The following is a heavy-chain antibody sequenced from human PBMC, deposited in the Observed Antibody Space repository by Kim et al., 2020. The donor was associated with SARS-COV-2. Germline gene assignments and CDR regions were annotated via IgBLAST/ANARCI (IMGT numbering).Heavy chain of an antibody. V-gene: IGHV3-30*18. D-gene: IGHD1-26*01. CDR3: AKDLSSNGWELLEY. Sequence: GGSLRLSCAASGFTFSSYGMHWVRQAPGKGLEWVAVISYDGSNKYYADSVKGRFTISRDNSKNTLYLQMNSLRAEDTAVYYCAKDLSSNGWELLEYWGQGTLVTVSS. CDR1: GFTFSSYG. J-gene: IGHJ4*02. CDR2: ISYDGSNK.